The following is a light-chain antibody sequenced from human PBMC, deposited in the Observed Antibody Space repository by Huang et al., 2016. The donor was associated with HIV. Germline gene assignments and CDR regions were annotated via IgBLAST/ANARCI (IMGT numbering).Light chain of an antibody. CDR3: QQNDSTPYT. CDR2: DAS. J-gene: IGKJ2*01. V-gene: IGKV1-39*01. CDR1: LSFSSS. Sequence: DIQMTQSPSSLAASVGDRVTISCRSRLSFSSSLNWYQQRPGKAPKLLIYDASSLQSGVPSRFSGSGSGTDFSLTINSLQPEDFATYYCQQNDSTPYTFGQGTKLEIK.